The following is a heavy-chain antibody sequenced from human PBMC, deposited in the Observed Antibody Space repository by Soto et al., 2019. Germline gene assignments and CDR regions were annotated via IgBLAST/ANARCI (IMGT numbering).Heavy chain of an antibody. D-gene: IGHD3-9*01. J-gene: IGHJ5*02. CDR1: GGSISSGDYY. Sequence: QVQLQESGPGLVKPSQTLSLTCTVSGGSISSGDYYWSWIRQPPGKGLEWIGYIYYSGSTYYNPSLKSRVTISVDTSKSQFSLKLSSVTAADTAVYYCAREGFSDPYYDILTGYLGWFDPWGQGTLVTVSS. CDR2: IYYSGST. CDR3: AREGFSDPYYDILTGYLGWFDP. V-gene: IGHV4-30-4*01.